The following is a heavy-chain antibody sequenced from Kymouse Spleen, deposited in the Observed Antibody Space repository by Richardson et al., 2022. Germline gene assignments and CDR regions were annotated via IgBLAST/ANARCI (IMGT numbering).Heavy chain of an antibody. J-gene: IGHJ6*02. CDR1: GYTFTSYY. CDR3: ARCIVVVPAADYYYYYGMDV. CDR2: INPSGGST. Sequence: QVQLVQSGAEVKKPGASVKVSCKASGYTFTSYYMHWVRQAPGQGLEWMGIINPSGGSTSYAQKFQGRVTMTRDTSTSTVYMELSSLRSEDTAVYYCARCIVVVPAADYYYYYGMDVWGQGTTVTVSS. D-gene: IGHD2-2*02. V-gene: IGHV1-46*03.